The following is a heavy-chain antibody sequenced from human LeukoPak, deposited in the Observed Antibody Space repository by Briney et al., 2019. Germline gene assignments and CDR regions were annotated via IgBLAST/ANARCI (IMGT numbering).Heavy chain of an antibody. J-gene: IGHJ5*02. CDR2: FYYSGST. CDR3: ARVDSERYFDWLIGDWFDP. CDR1: GGSISSSSYY. Sequence: SETLSLTCSVSGGSISSSSYYWGWIRQPPGKGLEWIGSFYYSGSTYYNPSLKSRVSISVDTSKNQFSLKLSSVTAADTAVYYCARVDSERYFDWLIGDWFDPWGQGTLVTVSS. D-gene: IGHD3-9*01. V-gene: IGHV4-39*07.